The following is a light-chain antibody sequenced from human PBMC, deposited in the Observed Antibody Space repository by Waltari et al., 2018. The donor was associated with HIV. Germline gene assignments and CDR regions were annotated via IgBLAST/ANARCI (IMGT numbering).Light chain of an antibody. V-gene: IGLV3-25*03. J-gene: IGLJ1*01. CDR3: QSADSTGSYPDV. CDR2: KDN. Sequence: SYELTQPPSVSVSPGQTARITCSGDALPKQYAYWYQQKPGQAPLLVIYKDNERPEGIPERFSGSSSGTTVRLTISGVHTEDEADYYCQSADSTGSYPDVFGTGTKDTGL. CDR1: ALPKQY.